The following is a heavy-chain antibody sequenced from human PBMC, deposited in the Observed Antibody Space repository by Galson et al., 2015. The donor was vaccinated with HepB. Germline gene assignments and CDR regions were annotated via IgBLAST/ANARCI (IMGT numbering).Heavy chain of an antibody. J-gene: IGHJ3*02. CDR1: GASMLNYR. CDR2: VYHTGST. D-gene: IGHD3-3*01. CDR3: ARVQDFWSGFHTSDI. Sequence: ETLSLTCTVSGASMLNYRWSRIRQPPGKRLEWIGFVYHTGSTTYNPSLKSRVAISMDTSKNQFSLKLNSVTAADTAMYYCARVQDFWSGFHTSDIWGQGTVVTVSS. V-gene: IGHV4-59*01.